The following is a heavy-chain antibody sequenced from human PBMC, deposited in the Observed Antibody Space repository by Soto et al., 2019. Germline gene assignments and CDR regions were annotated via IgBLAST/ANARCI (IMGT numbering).Heavy chain of an antibody. J-gene: IGHJ6*03. Sequence: GGSLRLSCAASGFTFSSYWMSWVRQAPGKGLEWVANIKQDGSEKYYVDSVKGRFTISRDNAKNSLYLQMNSLRAEDTAVYYCARVLQPWTYYYMDVWGKGTTVTVSS. CDR3: ARVLQPWTYYYMDV. D-gene: IGHD2-2*01. CDR2: IKQDGSEK. CDR1: GFTFSSYW. V-gene: IGHV3-7*01.